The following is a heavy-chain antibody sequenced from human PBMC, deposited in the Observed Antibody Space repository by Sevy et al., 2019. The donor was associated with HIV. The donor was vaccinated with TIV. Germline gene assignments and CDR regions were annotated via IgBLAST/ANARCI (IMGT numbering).Heavy chain of an antibody. Sequence: GGSLRLSCAASGFTVSSNYMSWVRQAPGKGLEWVSVIYSVGSTYYADSVKGRFTISRDNAKNTLYLQMNSLRAEDTAVYYCASNAHYYDSSGFDYWGQGTLVTVSS. CDR1: GFTVSSNY. V-gene: IGHV3-53*01. CDR3: ASNAHYYDSSGFDY. D-gene: IGHD3-22*01. J-gene: IGHJ4*02. CDR2: IYSVGST.